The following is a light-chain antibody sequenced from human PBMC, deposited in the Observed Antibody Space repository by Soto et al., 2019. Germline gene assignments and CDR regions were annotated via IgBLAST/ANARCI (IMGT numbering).Light chain of an antibody. J-gene: IGLJ3*02. CDR1: SSDVGNSNF. Sequence: QSVLTQPASVSGSPGQSITISCTGTSSDVGNSNFVSWYQHHPGKAPKLMIYEGTKLSSGVSNRFSGSKSGNTASLTISGLQAEYEDDYYCCSYAGRTTWVFGGGTKVTVL. CDR3: CSYAGRTTWV. CDR2: EGT. V-gene: IGLV2-23*01.